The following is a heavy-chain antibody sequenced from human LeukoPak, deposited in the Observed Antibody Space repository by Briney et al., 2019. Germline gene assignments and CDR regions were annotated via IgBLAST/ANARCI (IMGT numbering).Heavy chain of an antibody. V-gene: IGHV1-8*03. CDR3: ARGHSSSWYRGYYYYMDV. Sequence: GASVKVSSTASGYTFTSYAINWVRQATGQGLEWMGWMNPNSGNTGYAQKFQGRVTITRNTSISTAYMELSSLRSEDTAVYYCARGHSSSWYRGYYYYMDVWGKGTTVTVSS. D-gene: IGHD6-13*01. CDR2: MNPNSGNT. CDR1: GYTFTSYA. J-gene: IGHJ6*03.